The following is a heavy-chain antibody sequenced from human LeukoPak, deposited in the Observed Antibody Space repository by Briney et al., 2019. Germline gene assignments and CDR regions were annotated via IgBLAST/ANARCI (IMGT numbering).Heavy chain of an antibody. J-gene: IGHJ4*02. CDR1: GGTFSSYA. D-gene: IGHD1-1*01. CDR3: AGVHNWNDDRRFDY. Sequence: SVKVSCKASGGTFSSYAISWVRQAPGQGLEWMGGIIPIFGTANYAQKFQGRVTITTDESTSTAYMELSSLRSEDTAVYYCAGVHNWNDDRRFDYWGQGTLVTVSS. V-gene: IGHV1-69*05. CDR2: IIPIFGTA.